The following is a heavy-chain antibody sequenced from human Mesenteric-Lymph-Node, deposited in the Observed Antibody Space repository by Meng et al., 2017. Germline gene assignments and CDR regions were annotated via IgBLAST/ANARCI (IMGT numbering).Heavy chain of an antibody. CDR3: ARDHYYGSQKFDY. J-gene: IGHJ4*02. Sequence: QVQLVQSGAEVKKPGALVKVSCKASGYTFTSYGISWVRQAPGQGLEWMGWISAYNGNTKYSQKFQGRVTITRDTSASTAYMELSSLRSEDTAVYYCARDHYYGSQKFDYWGQGTLVTVSS. CDR2: ISAYNGNT. V-gene: IGHV1-18*01. D-gene: IGHD3-10*01. CDR1: GYTFTSYG.